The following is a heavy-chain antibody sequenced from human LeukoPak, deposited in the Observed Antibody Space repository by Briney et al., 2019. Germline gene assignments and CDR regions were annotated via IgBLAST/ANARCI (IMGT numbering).Heavy chain of an antibody. J-gene: IGHJ3*02. Sequence: PSETLSLTCAVSGGSISSGGYSWSWIRQPPGKGLEWIEYICYSGSTYYNPSLKSRVTISVDTSKNQFSLKLSSVTAADTAVYYCARVVSKKEAFDIWGQGTMVTVSS. D-gene: IGHD3-16*02. CDR2: ICYSGST. CDR1: GGSISSGGYS. CDR3: ARVVSKKEAFDI. V-gene: IGHV4-30-4*07.